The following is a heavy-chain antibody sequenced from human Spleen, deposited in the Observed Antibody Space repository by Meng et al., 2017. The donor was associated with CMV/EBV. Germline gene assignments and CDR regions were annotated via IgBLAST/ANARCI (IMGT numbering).Heavy chain of an antibody. D-gene: IGHD2-2*01. Sequence: YGGSFSGYYWSWIRQPPGKGLEWIGEITHSGSTNYNPSLKSRVTISVDTSKNQFSLKLSSVTAADTAVYYCARDIVVVPAAKNWFDPWGQGTLVTVSS. CDR3: ARDIVVVPAAKNWFDP. J-gene: IGHJ5*02. CDR1: GGSFSGYY. CDR2: ITHSGST. V-gene: IGHV4-34*01.